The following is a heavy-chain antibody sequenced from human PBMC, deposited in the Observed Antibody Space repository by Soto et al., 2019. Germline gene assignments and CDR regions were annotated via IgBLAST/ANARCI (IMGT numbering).Heavy chain of an antibody. J-gene: IGHJ4*02. V-gene: IGHV4-59*08. CDR3: ARHNYGSGSTYFDY. Sequence: QVQLQESGPGLVKPSETLSLTCTVSGGSISSYYWSWIRQPPGKGLEWIGYLYYSGTTNYNPSLKSRVTISVDTSKNQFSLKLNSMTAADRAVYYCARHNYGSGSTYFDYWGQGTLVTVSS. CDR2: LYYSGTT. D-gene: IGHD3-10*01. CDR1: GGSISSYY.